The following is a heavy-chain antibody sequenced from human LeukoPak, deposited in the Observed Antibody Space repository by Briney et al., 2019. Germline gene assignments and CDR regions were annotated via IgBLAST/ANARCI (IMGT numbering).Heavy chain of an antibody. CDR3: ARPGVGSGRYGAFDI. D-gene: IGHD5-18*01. Sequence: SETLSLTCTVSGGSISSGGYYWSWIRQHPGKGLEWIGYIYYSGSTYYNPSLKSRVTISVDTSKNQFSLKLSSVTAADTAVYYCARPGVGSGRYGAFDIWGQGTMVTVSS. CDR2: IYYSGST. J-gene: IGHJ3*02. V-gene: IGHV4-31*03. CDR1: GGSISSGGYY.